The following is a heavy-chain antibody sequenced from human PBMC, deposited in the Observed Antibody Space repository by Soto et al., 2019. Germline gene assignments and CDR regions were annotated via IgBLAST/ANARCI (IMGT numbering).Heavy chain of an antibody. CDR1: GGFISSYY. Sequence: SETLSLTCTVSGGFISSYYWSWIRQPPGKGLEWIGYIHYSGSTNYSPPLKSRVTISLDTSKDQFSLKLSSVTAADTAVYYCARTSYYYDTSGYYSYYFDSWGQGTLVTVS. J-gene: IGHJ4*02. D-gene: IGHD3-22*01. CDR3: ARTSYYYDTSGYYSYYFDS. V-gene: IGHV4-59*01. CDR2: IHYSGST.